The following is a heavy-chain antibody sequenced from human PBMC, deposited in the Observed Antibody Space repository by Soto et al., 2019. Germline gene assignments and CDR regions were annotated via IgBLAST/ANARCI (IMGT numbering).Heavy chain of an antibody. J-gene: IGHJ6*02. CDR2: MYNTGST. CDR1: GGSISSYY. V-gene: IGHV4-59*01. CDR3: ARDLWGYCGADCYPXDV. Sequence: SETLSLTCTVSGGSISSYYWSWIRQPPGKGLEWIGYMYNTGSTIYNPSLKSRVTISVDTSKNQFSLKLNSVTAADTAVYYCARDLWGYCGADCYPXDVWGQGTTVTVS. D-gene: IGHD2-21*02.